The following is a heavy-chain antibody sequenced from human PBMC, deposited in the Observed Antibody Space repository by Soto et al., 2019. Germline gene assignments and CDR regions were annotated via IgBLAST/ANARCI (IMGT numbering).Heavy chain of an antibody. CDR1: GFSFSDAW. CDR3: ITGYFGDTGGK. J-gene: IGHJ4*02. Sequence: EVQLVESGGGLVKPGGSLRLSCVASGFSFSDAWMNWVRQAPGKGLEWVGRIKRKSDGGTTDYAAPVEGRFTISRDDSKNTLYLQMNSLKTEDTAVYYCITGYFGDTGGKWGQGTLVTVSS. V-gene: IGHV3-15*07. D-gene: IGHD3-9*01. CDR2: IKRKSDGGTT.